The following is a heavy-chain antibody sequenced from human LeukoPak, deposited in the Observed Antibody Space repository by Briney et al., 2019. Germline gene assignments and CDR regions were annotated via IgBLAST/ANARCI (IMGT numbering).Heavy chain of an antibody. J-gene: IGHJ4*02. D-gene: IGHD1-26*01. Sequence: PGGSLRLSCAASGFTFSSYGMHWVRQAPGKGLEWVAVISYDGSNKYYADSVKGRFTISRDNSKNTLYLQMNSLRAEDTAVYYCAKAGPYIVGATVYYFDYWGQGTLVTVSS. V-gene: IGHV3-30*18. CDR2: ISYDGSNK. CDR1: GFTFSSYG. CDR3: AKAGPYIVGATVYYFDY.